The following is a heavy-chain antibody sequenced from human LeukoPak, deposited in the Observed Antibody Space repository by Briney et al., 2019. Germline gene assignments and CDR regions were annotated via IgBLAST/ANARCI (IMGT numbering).Heavy chain of an antibody. J-gene: IGHJ4*02. Sequence: GGSLRLSCAASGFTFSSYSRNWVRQAPGKGREGVSYICISSSTIYYADSVKGRFTISRDNAKNSLYLQMNSLRDEDTAVYYCARDFTSVFGVVIASDYWGQGTLVTVSS. CDR2: ICISSSTI. CDR1: GFTFSSYS. D-gene: IGHD3-3*01. CDR3: ARDFTSVFGVVIASDY. V-gene: IGHV3-48*02.